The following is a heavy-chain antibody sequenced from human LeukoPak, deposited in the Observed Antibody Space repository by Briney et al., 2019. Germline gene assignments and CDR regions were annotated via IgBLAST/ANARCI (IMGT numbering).Heavy chain of an antibody. Sequence: PGGSLRLSCVASGFTFTGYAFSWVRQTPGQGLEWVSIITFSGDTAYYADSVKGRFTISRDNSKNTLYLQMNSLRAEDTAVYYCAKALTGTKAFDIWGQGTMVTVSS. V-gene: IGHV3-23*01. CDR3: AKALTGTKAFDI. D-gene: IGHD1-20*01. CDR1: GFTFTGYA. CDR2: ITFSGDTA. J-gene: IGHJ3*02.